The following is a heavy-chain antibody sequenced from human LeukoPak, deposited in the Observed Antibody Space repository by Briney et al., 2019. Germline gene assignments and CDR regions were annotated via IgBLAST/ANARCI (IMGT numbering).Heavy chain of an antibody. CDR2: ISSSGSST. V-gene: IGHV3-23*01. CDR1: GFTFSSYA. J-gene: IGHJ4*02. CDR3: AKGGSSWARFDY. D-gene: IGHD6-13*01. Sequence: PGGSLRLSCAASGFTFSSYAMHWVRQSPGKGLEWVSTISSSGSSTYYADSVKGRFTISRDNSKNTLYLQMNSLRAEDTAVYYCAKGGSSWARFDYWGQGTLVTVSS.